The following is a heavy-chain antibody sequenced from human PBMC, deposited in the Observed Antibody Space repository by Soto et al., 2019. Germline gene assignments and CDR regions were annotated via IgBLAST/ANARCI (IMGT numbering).Heavy chain of an antibody. J-gene: IGHJ4*02. Sequence: VQLQESGPGLVKPSGTLSLTFAVSGGSISSSYWWGWVRQPPGMGLEWIGEIYHSGSINYNPSLKSRVTISVDKSKNQFSLKQNSVTAADTAVYYCARLLGGSAIDYWGQGTLVTVSS. V-gene: IGHV4-4*02. D-gene: IGHD3-10*01. CDR1: GGSISSSYW. CDR2: IYHSGSI. CDR3: ARLLGGSAIDY.